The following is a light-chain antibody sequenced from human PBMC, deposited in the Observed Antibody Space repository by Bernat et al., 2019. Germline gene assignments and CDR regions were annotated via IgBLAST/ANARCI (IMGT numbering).Light chain of an antibody. J-gene: IGKJ4*01. V-gene: IGKV1-16*01. Sequence: DIQMTQSPSSLSASVGDRVTITCRATQDISKYLAWFQQKPGEAPKSLIYGASTLYSGVPSRFSGSGSGTDFTLTISSLQPEDLGTYYCQQYDRYPLTFGGGTKVEVK. CDR3: QQYDRYPLT. CDR2: GAS. CDR1: QDISKY.